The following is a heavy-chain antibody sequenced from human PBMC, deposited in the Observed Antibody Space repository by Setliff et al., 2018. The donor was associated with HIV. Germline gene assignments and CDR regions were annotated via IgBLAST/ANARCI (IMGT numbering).Heavy chain of an antibody. D-gene: IGHD5-18*01. CDR2: IRTSGST. V-gene: IGHV4-61*02. CDR3: ARELTVDADMVTRWFDP. Sequence: PSETLSLTCTVSGDSINSGSYYWSWIRQPAGKGLEWIGRIRTSGSTNYNPSLRSRVTMSLDTPKNNFSLKLSSVTAADTAVYYCARELTVDADMVTRWFDPWGQGTLVTVSS. J-gene: IGHJ5*02. CDR1: GDSINSGSYY.